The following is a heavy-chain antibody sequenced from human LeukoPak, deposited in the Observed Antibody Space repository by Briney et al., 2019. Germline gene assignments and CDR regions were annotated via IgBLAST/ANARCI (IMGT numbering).Heavy chain of an antibody. CDR2: IKQDESEK. CDR3: ARVGGYCSSTSCYPLDY. Sequence: PGGSLRLSCAASGFTLSSYWMSWVRQAPGKGLEWVANIKQDESEKYYVDSVKGRFTISRDNAKNSLYLQMNSLRAEDTAVYYCARVGGYCSSTSCYPLDYWGQGTLVTVSS. D-gene: IGHD2-2*01. J-gene: IGHJ4*02. CDR1: GFTLSSYW. V-gene: IGHV3-7*01.